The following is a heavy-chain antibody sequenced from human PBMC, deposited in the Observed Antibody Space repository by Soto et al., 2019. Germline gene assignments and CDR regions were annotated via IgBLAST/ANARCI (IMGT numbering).Heavy chain of an antibody. CDR3: ARERPDGARLDP. Sequence: QVQLQESGPGLVKPSQTLSLTCTVSGGSISSGDYYWSWIRQPPRKGLEWIGYIYHSGNTYYNPSLKSRVTISVDTSKNQFSLKLSSVTAADTAVYYCARERPDGARLDPWGQGTLVTVSS. CDR2: IYHSGNT. V-gene: IGHV4-30-4*01. CDR1: GGSISSGDYY. J-gene: IGHJ5*02. D-gene: IGHD6-6*01.